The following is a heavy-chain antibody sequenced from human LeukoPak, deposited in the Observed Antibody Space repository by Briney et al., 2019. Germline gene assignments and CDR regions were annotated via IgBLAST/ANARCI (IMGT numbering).Heavy chain of an antibody. CDR2: ICYSGST. V-gene: IGHV4-31*03. D-gene: IGHD2-15*01. CDR3: ASEGERACSGGSCYSGWFDP. Sequence: SQTLSLTCTVSGGSISSGGSYWSSVSQHPGKGLEWIGYICYSGSTYNNPSLKSRVTISVDTSKNQFSLKLSSVTAADTAVYYCASEGERACSGGSCYSGWFDPWGQGTLVTVSS. CDR1: GGSISSGGSY. J-gene: IGHJ5*02.